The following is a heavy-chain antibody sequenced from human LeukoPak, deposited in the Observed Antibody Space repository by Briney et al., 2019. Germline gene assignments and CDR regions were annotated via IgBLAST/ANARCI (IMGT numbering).Heavy chain of an antibody. CDR1: GFTFSSYA. V-gene: IGHV3-23*01. CDR3: AKDLQGGRAFDY. J-gene: IGHJ4*02. CDR2: ISSNGGST. D-gene: IGHD3-16*01. Sequence: GGSLRLSCAASGFTFSSYAMSWVRQAPGKGLEWVSTISSNGGSTYYADSVKGRFTISRDNSKNTLYLQMNSLRAEDTAVYYCAKDLQGGRAFDYWGQGTLVTVSS.